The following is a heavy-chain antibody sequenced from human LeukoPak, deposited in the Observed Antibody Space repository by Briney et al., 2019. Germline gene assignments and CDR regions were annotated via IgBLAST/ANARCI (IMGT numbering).Heavy chain of an antibody. V-gene: IGHV3-23*01. D-gene: IGHD2-8*01. CDR3: AKPLEDIVLMVYASDY. CDR1: GFTFSSYA. J-gene: IGHJ4*02. Sequence: GGSLRLSCAASGFTFSSYAMSWVRQAPGKGLEWVSAISGSGGSTYYADSVKGRFTISRDNSKNTLYLQMNSLRAEDTAVYYCAKPLEDIVLMVYASDYWGQGTLVTVSS. CDR2: ISGSGGST.